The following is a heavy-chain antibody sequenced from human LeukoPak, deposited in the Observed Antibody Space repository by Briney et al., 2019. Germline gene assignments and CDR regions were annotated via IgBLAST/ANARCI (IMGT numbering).Heavy chain of an antibody. CDR2: INAGNGGT. Sequence: GASVKVSCKASGYTFTSYAMHWVRQAPGQRLEWMGWINAGNGGTKYSQKFQGRVTITRDTSASTAYMELSSLRSEDTAVYYCLIWGELSLNYWGQGTLVTVSS. CDR1: GYTFTSYA. J-gene: IGHJ4*02. CDR3: LIWGELSLNY. D-gene: IGHD3-16*02. V-gene: IGHV1-3*01.